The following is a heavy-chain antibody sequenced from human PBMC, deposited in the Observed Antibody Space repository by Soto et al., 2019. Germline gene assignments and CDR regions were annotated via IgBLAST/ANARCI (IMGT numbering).Heavy chain of an antibody. J-gene: IGHJ6*02. D-gene: IGHD6-6*01. Sequence: PGWSLRLSCAASGFTFSSYGMHWVRQAPGKGLEWVAVISYDGSNKYYADSVKGRFTISRDNSKNTLYLQMNSLRAEDTAVYYCADSSHDYYGMDVWGQGTTVTVSS. CDR1: GFTFSSYG. V-gene: IGHV3-30*03. CDR2: ISYDGSNK. CDR3: ADSSHDYYGMDV.